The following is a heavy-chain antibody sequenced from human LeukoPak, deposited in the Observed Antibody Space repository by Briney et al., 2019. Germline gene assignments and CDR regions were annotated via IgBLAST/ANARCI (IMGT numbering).Heavy chain of an antibody. Sequence: PGGSLRLSCAASGFTFSSYSMNWVRQAPGKGLEWVSSISSSSSYIYYADSVKGRFTISRDNAKNSLYLQMNSLRAEDTAVYYCVRTWGSGYSAPPGDWGQGSLVTVSS. D-gene: IGHD6-13*01. CDR2: ISSSSSYI. V-gene: IGHV3-21*01. CDR1: GFTFSSYS. CDR3: VRTWGSGYSAPPGD. J-gene: IGHJ4*02.